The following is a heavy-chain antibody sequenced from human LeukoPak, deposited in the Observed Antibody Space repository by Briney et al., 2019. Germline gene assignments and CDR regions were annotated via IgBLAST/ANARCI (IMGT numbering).Heavy chain of an antibody. CDR3: ARSAPYCTNGVCQNWFDP. CDR1: GYTFTRYY. J-gene: IGHJ5*02. CDR2: MNPNSGNT. Sequence: GASVKVSCKASGYTFTRYYMHWGRQATGQGLEWRGWMNPNSGNTGYAQKFQGRVTITRNTSISTAYMELSSLRSEDTAVYYCARSAPYCTNGVCQNWFDPWGQGTLVTVSS. D-gene: IGHD2-8*01. V-gene: IGHV1-8*03.